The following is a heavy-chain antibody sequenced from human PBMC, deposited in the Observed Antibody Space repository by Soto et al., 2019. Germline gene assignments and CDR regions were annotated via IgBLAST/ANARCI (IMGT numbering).Heavy chain of an antibody. V-gene: IGHV1-24*01. D-gene: IGHD5-12*01. Sequence: ASVKVSCKVSGYTLTELSMHWVRQAPGKGLEWMGGFDPEDGETIYAQKFQGRVTMTEDTSTDTAYMELSSLRSEDTAVYYCATAGNWVVATVEYFEYWGQGTLVTVSS. CDR2: FDPEDGET. CDR1: GYTLTELS. J-gene: IGHJ4*02. CDR3: ATAGNWVVATVEYFEY.